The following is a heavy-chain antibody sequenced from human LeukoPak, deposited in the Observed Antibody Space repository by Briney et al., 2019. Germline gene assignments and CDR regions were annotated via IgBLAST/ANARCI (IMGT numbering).Heavy chain of an antibody. CDR2: ISGGGETT. J-gene: IGHJ4*02. CDR3: ARDYADYVGYFFFDY. D-gene: IGHD4-17*01. Sequence: GGSLRLSCAASGFTFSSYSMNWVRQAPGKGLEWVSSISGGGETTYYADSAKGRFTISRDNSQNTLYLQMNSLRAEDTAVYYCARDYADYVGYFFFDYWGQGTLVTVSS. CDR1: GFTFSSYS. V-gene: IGHV3-23*01.